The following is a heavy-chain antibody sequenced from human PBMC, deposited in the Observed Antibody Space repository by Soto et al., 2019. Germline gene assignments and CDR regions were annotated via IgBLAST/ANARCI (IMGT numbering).Heavy chain of an antibody. CDR1: GFTFSSYA. Sequence: EVQLLESGGGLVQPGGSLRLSCAASGFTFSSYAMNWVRQAPGKGLEWVSAISGSGGSTYYADSVKGRFTISRDNSKNPLYLQMNSLRAEDTAVYYCAKARATYYYGSGPFDYWGQGTLVTVSS. V-gene: IGHV3-23*01. CDR2: ISGSGGST. D-gene: IGHD3-10*01. J-gene: IGHJ4*02. CDR3: AKARATYYYGSGPFDY.